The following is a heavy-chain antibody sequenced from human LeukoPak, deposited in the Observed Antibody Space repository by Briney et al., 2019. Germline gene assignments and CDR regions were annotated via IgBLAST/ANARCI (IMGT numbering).Heavy chain of an antibody. CDR3: ARFHDFWR. J-gene: IGHJ4*02. CDR1: GFTFSSYA. Sequence: GGSLRLSCAASGFTFSSYAMHWVRQAPGKGLEWVAVISYDGSNKYYADSVKGRFTISRDNSKNTLYLQMNSLRAEDTAVYYCARFHDFWRWGQGTLVTVSS. CDR2: ISYDGSNK. D-gene: IGHD3-3*01. V-gene: IGHV3-30-3*01.